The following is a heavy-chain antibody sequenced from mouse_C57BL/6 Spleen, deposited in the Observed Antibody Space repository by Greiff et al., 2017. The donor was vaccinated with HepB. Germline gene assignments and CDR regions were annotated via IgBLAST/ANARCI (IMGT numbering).Heavy chain of an antibody. Sequence: QVQLQQPGAELVRPGSSVKLSCKASGYTFTSYWMHWVKQRPIQGLEWIGNIDPSDSETHYNQKFKDKATLTVDKSSSTAYMQLSSLTSEDSAVYYCARREIYYGNYVYFDYWGQGTTLTVSS. CDR2: IDPSDSET. CDR1: GYTFTSYW. CDR3: ARREIYYGNYVYFDY. V-gene: IGHV1-52*01. D-gene: IGHD2-1*01. J-gene: IGHJ2*01.